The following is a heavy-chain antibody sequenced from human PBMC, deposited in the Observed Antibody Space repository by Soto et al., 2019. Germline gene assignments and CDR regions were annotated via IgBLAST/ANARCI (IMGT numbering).Heavy chain of an antibody. J-gene: IGHJ6*02. CDR3: ASGRAMDV. CDR1: GFSFSTYP. Sequence: QVQLVESGGGVVQPGRSLRLSCAASGFSFSTYPMHWVRQAPGKGLEWLAVISYDGSNEYYADSVKGRFTISRDNSKNTLYLQMNSLRLEDTAVYYCASGRAMDVWGQGTTVXXXS. V-gene: IGHV3-30-3*01. CDR2: ISYDGSNE.